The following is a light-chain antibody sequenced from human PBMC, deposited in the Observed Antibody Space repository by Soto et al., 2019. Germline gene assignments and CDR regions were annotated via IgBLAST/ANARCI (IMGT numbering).Light chain of an antibody. J-gene: IGLJ2*01. CDR3: QSYHSSNVV. Sequence: NFMLTQPHSVSESPGKTVTFSCTGSSGSIARDYVQWYQQRPGSVPTTVIYEDNQRPSGVPDRFSGSIDSSSNSASLTISGLNTEDEADYYCQSYHSSNVVFGGGTKLTVL. V-gene: IGLV6-57*02. CDR2: EDN. CDR1: SGSIARDY.